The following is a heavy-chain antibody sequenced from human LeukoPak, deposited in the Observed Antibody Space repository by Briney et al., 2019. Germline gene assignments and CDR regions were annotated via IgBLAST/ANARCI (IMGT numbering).Heavy chain of an antibody. D-gene: IGHD3-10*01. CDR3: ARDRDDVTCPHDY. V-gene: IGHV3-7*05. CDR2: INQDESEK. CDR1: GFTFSNYW. J-gene: IGHJ4*02. Sequence: PGGSLRLSCAASGFTFSNYWMSWVRQAPGKGPEWVANINQDESEKFYVGSVRGRFTISRDNAKKSLYLQMNSLRAEDTAVCYCARDRDDVTCPHDYWGQGTLVTVSS.